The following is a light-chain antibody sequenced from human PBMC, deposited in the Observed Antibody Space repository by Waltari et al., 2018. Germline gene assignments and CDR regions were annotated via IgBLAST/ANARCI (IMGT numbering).Light chain of an antibody. CDR3: QQYDNWPPT. CDR1: QSITIY. CDR2: AAS. V-gene: IGKV1-39*01. J-gene: IGKJ4*01. Sequence: DIQMTQSPSSLSASVGDRVTITCRASQSITIYLNWYQHKPGKAPKLLIYAASSLQGGVPTRFSGSGSGTDFNLTISTLQPEDFAVYYCQQYDNWPPTFGGGAKVEIK.